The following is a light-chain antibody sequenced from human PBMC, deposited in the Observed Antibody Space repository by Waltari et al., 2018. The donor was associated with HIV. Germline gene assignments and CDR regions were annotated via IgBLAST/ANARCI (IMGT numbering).Light chain of an antibody. J-gene: IGKJ5*01. Sequence: EIVMMQPPATLSVSPGAGATLSCRPSQNVSSNLAWYQQKGGQAPRLLMFGASTGATGIPTRFSGSGSGTEFTLTISSLQSEDFAVYYCQQYKKWPLTFGQGTRLEIK. CDR1: QNVSSN. CDR3: QQYKKWPLT. CDR2: GAS. V-gene: IGKV3D-15*01.